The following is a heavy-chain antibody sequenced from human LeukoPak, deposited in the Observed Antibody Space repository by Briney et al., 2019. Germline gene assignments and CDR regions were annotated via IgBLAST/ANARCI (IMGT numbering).Heavy chain of an antibody. D-gene: IGHD6-13*01. CDR3: ARGPRDSSSWYLNY. Sequence: KPSETLSLTCAVYGGSFSGYYWSWIRQPPGKGLEWIGEINHSGSTNYNPSLKSRVTISVDTSKNQFSLKLSSVTAADTAVYYCARGPRDSSSWYLNYWGQGTLVAVSS. V-gene: IGHV4-34*01. J-gene: IGHJ4*02. CDR1: GGSFSGYY. CDR2: INHSGST.